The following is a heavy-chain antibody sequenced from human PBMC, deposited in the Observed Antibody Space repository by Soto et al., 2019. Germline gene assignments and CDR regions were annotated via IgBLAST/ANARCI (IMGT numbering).Heavy chain of an antibody. CDR1: GGSFTSNNW. J-gene: IGHJ4*02. D-gene: IGHD1-7*01. CDR2: IYRTGST. CDR3: ASRDPGTSVDY. V-gene: IGHV4-4*02. Sequence: SETVSLTCAVSGGSFTSNNWWTCVRQPPGQGLEWIGEIYRTGSTNYNPCLKSRVTISLDKTENQFSLKVTSLTAADTAVYYCASRDPGTSVDYWGQGTLVTVSS.